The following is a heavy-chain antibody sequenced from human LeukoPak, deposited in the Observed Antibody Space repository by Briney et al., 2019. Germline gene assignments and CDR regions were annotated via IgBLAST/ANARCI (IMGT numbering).Heavy chain of an antibody. CDR1: GFTFDDYG. D-gene: IGHD6-13*01. V-gene: IGHV3-23*01. CDR3: ATYSSSWYCFDY. Sequence: GGSLGLSCAASGFTFDDYGMSWVRQAPGKGLEWVSAISGSGGSTYYADSVKGRFTISRDNSKNTLYLQMNSLRAEDTAVYYCATYSSSWYCFDYWGQGTLVTVSS. J-gene: IGHJ4*02. CDR2: ISGSGGST.